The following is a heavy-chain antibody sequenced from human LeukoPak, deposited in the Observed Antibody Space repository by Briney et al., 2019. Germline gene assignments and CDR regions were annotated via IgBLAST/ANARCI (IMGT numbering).Heavy chain of an antibody. CDR1: GGSISSSSYY. CDR3: ARDNCSGGSCFFDY. Sequence: PSETLSLTCTVSGGSISSSSYYWGWIRQPPGKGLEWIGSIYYSGSTYYNPSLKSQVTISVDTSKNQFSLKLSSVTAADTAVYYCARDNCSGGSCFFDYWGQGTLVTVSS. J-gene: IGHJ4*02. V-gene: IGHV4-39*07. CDR2: IYYSGST. D-gene: IGHD2-15*01.